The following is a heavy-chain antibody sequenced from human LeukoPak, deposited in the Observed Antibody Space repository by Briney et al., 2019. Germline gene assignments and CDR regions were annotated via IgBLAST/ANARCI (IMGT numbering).Heavy chain of an antibody. CDR3: ARAEYSYAPDFDY. CDR1: GYSFTVYY. J-gene: IGHJ4*02. D-gene: IGHD5-18*01. CDR2: INTNSGGT. Sequence: GASVKVSCKASGYSFTVYYIHWVRQAPGQGLEWMGWINTNSGGTNYAQKFQGRVTMTRATSISTVYMELSRLTSDDTAVYYCARAEYSYAPDFDYWGQGTLVTVSS. V-gene: IGHV1-2*02.